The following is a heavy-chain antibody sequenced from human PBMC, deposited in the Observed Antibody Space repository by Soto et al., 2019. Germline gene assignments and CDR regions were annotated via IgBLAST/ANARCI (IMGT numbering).Heavy chain of an antibody. V-gene: IGHV4-39*01. CDR1: GDSVNSRNYF. J-gene: IGHJ4*01. CDR3: ARLNLLYSTSPFDS. D-gene: IGHD2-2*01. CDR2: INYSGTT. Sequence: PSETLSLTCNVSGDSVNSRNYFWAWIRQPPGKGLEWVGSINYSGTTYYNAHLKSRVAASIDSSNNNFSLKLTSVTAADTALYFCARLNLLYSTSPFDSWGQGILVTVSS.